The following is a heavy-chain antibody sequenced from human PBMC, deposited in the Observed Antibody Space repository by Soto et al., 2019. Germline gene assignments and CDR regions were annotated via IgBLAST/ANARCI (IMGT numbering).Heavy chain of an antibody. V-gene: IGHV3-30-3*01. J-gene: IGHJ5*02. CDR2: ISYDGSNK. D-gene: IGHD4-17*01. CDR1: GFTFSSYA. CDR3: ARGVYGDLPLNWFDL. Sequence: QVQLVESGGGVVQPGRSLRLSCAASGFTFSSYAMHWVRQAPGKGLEWVAVISYDGSNKYYADSVKGRFTISRDNSKNAQYLQMNSLRAEDPAVYYCARGVYGDLPLNWFDLWGQGTLVTVSS.